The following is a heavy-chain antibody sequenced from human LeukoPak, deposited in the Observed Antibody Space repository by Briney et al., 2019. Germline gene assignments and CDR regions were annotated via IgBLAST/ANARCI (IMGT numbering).Heavy chain of an antibody. CDR2: IWYDGSNK. D-gene: IGHD2-2*01. J-gene: IGHJ6*02. CDR3: ASTYPYYYYGMDV. CDR1: GFTFSSYG. Sequence: GGSLRLSCAASGFTFSSYGMHWVRQAPGKGLEWVAVIWYDGSNKYYADSVKGRFTISRDNSKNTLYLQMNSLRAEDTAVYYCASTYPYYYYGMDVWGQGTTVTVSS. V-gene: IGHV3-33*01.